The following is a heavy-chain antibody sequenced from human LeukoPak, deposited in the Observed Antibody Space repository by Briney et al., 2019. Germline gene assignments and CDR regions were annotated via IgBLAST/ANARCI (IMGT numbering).Heavy chain of an antibody. CDR1: GGSISSGGYY. J-gene: IGHJ4*02. V-gene: IGHV4-31*03. CDR2: IYYSGSP. D-gene: IGHD5-24*01. Sequence: PSQTLSLTCTVSGGSISSGGYYWSWIRQHPGKGLEWIGYIYYSGSPYYNPSLKSRVTISVDTSKNQFSLKLSSVTAADTAVYYCARVEDGCNYSDYWGQGTLVTVSS. CDR3: ARVEDGCNYSDY.